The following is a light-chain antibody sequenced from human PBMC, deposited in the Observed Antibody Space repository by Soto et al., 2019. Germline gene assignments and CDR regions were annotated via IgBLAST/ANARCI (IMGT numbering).Light chain of an antibody. CDR3: CSYTSLSTVV. J-gene: IGLJ2*01. V-gene: IGLV2-14*01. CDR2: AVS. Sequence: QSVLTQPASVSGSPGQAITISCTGTSSDVGGYNHVSWYQHSPGKAPKLILFAVSDRPSGVAHRFSGSKSGNTASLTISGLQAENEADYYCCSYTSLSTVVFGGGTKLTVL. CDR1: SSDVGGYNH.